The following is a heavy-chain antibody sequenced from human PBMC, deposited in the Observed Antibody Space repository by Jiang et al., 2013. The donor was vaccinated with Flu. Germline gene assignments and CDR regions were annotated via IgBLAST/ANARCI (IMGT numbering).Heavy chain of an antibody. D-gene: IGHD3-16*02. J-gene: IGHJ4*02. V-gene: IGHV5-51*01. Sequence: PGKGLEWMGIIYPGDSDTRYSPSFQGQVTISADKSISTAYLQWSSLKASDTAMYYCARCRDTRLLDRYYFDYWGQGTLVTVSS. CDR3: ARCRDTRLLDRYYFDY. CDR2: IYPGDSDT.